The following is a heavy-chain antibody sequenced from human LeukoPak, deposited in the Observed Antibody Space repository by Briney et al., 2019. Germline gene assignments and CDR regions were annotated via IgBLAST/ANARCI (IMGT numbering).Heavy chain of an antibody. Sequence: GGSLRLSCAASGFTFSGSAMHWVRQASGKGLEWVGRIRSKANSYATAYAASVKGRFTISRDDSKNTAYLQMNSLKTEDTAVYYCTRQNIFYYFDYWGQGTLVTVSS. CDR3: TRQNIFYYFDY. CDR2: IRSKANSYAT. CDR1: GFTFSGSA. J-gene: IGHJ4*02. D-gene: IGHD2-15*01. V-gene: IGHV3-73*01.